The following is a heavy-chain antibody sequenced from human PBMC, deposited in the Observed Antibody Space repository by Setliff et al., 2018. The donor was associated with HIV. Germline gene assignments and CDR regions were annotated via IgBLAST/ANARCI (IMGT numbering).Heavy chain of an antibody. CDR1: GFTFSSYA. CDR3: ARGQTGATAPLH. D-gene: IGHD1-26*01. CDR2: IYGDDTT. Sequence: LSLSCAASGFTFSSYAMSWVRQAPGKGLEWVSIIYGDDTTDHADSVKGRFTISRDNSKNTLHLQMNSLRAEDTAVYYCARGQTGATAPLHWGQGTLVTVSS. V-gene: IGHV3-53*01. J-gene: IGHJ4*02.